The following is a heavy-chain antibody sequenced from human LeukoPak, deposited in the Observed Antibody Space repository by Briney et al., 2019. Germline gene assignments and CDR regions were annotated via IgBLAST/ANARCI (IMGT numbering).Heavy chain of an antibody. CDR3: TRGHHGDYLDPFDV. CDR2: MDRGGVT. D-gene: IGHD4-17*01. J-gene: IGHJ4*02. CDR1: DFSVSGKY. V-gene: IGHV3-53*01. Sequence: GGSLRLSCVASDFSVSGKYVSWVRQAPGKGLEWISVMDRGGVTSYADSVRGRFIISRDNSENTLFLQMNYVRIEDTALYYCTRGHHGDYLDPFDVWGQGILVTVSS.